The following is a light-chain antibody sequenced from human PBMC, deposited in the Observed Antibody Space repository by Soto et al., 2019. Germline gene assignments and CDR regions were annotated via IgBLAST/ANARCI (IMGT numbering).Light chain of an antibody. J-gene: IGLJ1*01. CDR3: PSYRPYSGV. CDR1: SGDIGASNY. Sequence: QSVLTQPASVSGSPGQSITISCTGTSGDIGASNYVSWYQQFPDKAPKLIIYDVSDRPSGVSTRFSGSKSGNTASLTISGLRPEDEADYYCPSYRPYSGVFGTGTKLTVL. V-gene: IGLV2-14*01. CDR2: DVS.